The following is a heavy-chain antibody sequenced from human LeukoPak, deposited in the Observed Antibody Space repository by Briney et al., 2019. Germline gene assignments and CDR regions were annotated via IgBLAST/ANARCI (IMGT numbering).Heavy chain of an antibody. CDR2: IRGSVGST. D-gene: IGHD4-11*01. V-gene: IGHV3-23*01. CDR3: AKMGTTTTQSTHLDS. Sequence: GGTLRLSCAASGFILSNYAMTWVRHAPGKGLEWVSSIRGSVGSTCYADSVKGWFTIFRDDSKNTLYLQMNMLRAGDTAVYYCAKMGTTTTQSTHLDSWGQGTLVTVSS. J-gene: IGHJ4*02. CDR1: GFILSNYA.